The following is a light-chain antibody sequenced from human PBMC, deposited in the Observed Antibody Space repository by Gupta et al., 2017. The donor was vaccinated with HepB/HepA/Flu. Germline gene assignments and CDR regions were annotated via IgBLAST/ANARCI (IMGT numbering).Light chain of an antibody. CDR1: QSLLHSNGYNY. CDR2: LGS. CDR3: MQALQTPWT. V-gene: IGKV2-28*01. Sequence: DIVMTQSLLSLPVTPGEPASIYCRSSQSLLHSNGYNYLDWYLQKPGQSPQLLIYLGSNRASGVPDRFSGSGSGTDFTLKISRVEAEDVGVYYCMQALQTPWTFGQGTKVEIK. J-gene: IGKJ1*01.